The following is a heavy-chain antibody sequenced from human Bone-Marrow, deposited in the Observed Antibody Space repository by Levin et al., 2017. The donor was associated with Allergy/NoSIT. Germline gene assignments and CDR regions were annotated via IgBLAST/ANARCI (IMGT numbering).Heavy chain of an antibody. Sequence: LTGGSLRLSCAASGFTFSSYAMSWVRQAPGKGLEWVSAISGSGGSTYYADSVKGRFTISRDNSKNTLYLQMNSLRAEDTAVYYCAKSSQGVNWGIDYWGQGTLVTVSS. J-gene: IGHJ4*02. CDR2: ISGSGGST. V-gene: IGHV3-23*01. CDR1: GFTFSSYA. CDR3: AKSSQGVNWGIDY. D-gene: IGHD7-27*01.